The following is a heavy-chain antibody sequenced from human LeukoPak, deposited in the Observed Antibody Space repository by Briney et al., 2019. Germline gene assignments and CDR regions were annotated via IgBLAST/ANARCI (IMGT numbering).Heavy chain of an antibody. D-gene: IGHD3-9*01. J-gene: IGHJ4*02. CDR1: GGSISSGGYY. CDR3: ARLLRYFDWLTPDY. Sequence: SETLSLTCTVSGGSISSGGYYWSWIRQHPGKGLEWIGYIYYSGSTYYNPSLKSRVTISVDTSKNQFSLKLSSVTAADTAVYYCARLLRYFDWLTPDYWGQGTLVTVSS. V-gene: IGHV4-31*03. CDR2: IYYSGST.